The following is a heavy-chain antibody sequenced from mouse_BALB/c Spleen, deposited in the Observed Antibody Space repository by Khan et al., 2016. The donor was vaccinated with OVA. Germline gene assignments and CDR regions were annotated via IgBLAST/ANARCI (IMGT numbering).Heavy chain of an antibody. J-gene: IGHJ2*01. V-gene: IGHV9-2-1*01. D-gene: IGHD1-3*01. CDR1: GYTFTDYS. Sequence: QIQLVQSGPELKKPGETVKISCKASGYTFTDYSMHWVKQAPEKGLKWMGWINTETGEPTYADDFKGRFAFSLETSAITSYLQINNLKNEDTATYFCARGLKYSNCEYWGQGTTLTVSS. CDR3: ARGLKYSNCEY. CDR2: INTETGEP.